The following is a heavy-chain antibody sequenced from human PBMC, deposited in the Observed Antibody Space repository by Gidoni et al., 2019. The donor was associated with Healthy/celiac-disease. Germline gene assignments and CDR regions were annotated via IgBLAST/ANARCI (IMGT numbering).Heavy chain of an antibody. Sequence: QVQLQQWGAGLLKPSETLSLTCAVYGGSFSGYYWSWIRQPPGKGLEWIGEINHSGSTNYNPSLKSRVTISVDTSKNQFSLKLSSVTAADTAVYYCARGLDIVVVPAASNWFDPWGQGTLVTVSS. CDR3: ARGLDIVVVPAASNWFDP. J-gene: IGHJ5*02. D-gene: IGHD2-2*03. CDR2: INHSGST. V-gene: IGHV4-34*01. CDR1: GGSFSGYY.